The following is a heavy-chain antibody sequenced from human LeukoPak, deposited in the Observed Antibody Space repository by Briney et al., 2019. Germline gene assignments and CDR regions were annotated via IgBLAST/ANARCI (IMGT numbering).Heavy chain of an antibody. V-gene: IGHV3-23*01. CDR2: ISGGHSTT. D-gene: IGHD3-10*01. J-gene: IGHJ4*02. Sequence: GGSLRLSCAVSGFTFSSYGMSWVRQAPGKGREWVSSISGGHSTTYNEDAVEGRLTVSRDNSKNTLFLQMSSLTAEDTAVYYCVKGGAYGSGSYCDYWGQGTLVAVSS. CDR1: GFTFSSYG. CDR3: VKGGAYGSGSYCDY.